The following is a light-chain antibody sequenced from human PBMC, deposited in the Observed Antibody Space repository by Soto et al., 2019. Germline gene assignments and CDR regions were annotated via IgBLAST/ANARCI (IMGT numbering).Light chain of an antibody. V-gene: IGLV1-44*01. CDR3: AAWDDSLYGWV. Sequence: QSVLTQPPSASGTPGQRVTISCSGSSPNIGSNTVNWYQQLPGTAPTLLIYYNNQRPSGVPDRFSGSKSGTSASLAISGLQSEDEAHYYCAAWDDSLYGWVFGGGTKLTVL. J-gene: IGLJ3*02. CDR2: YNN. CDR1: SPNIGSNT.